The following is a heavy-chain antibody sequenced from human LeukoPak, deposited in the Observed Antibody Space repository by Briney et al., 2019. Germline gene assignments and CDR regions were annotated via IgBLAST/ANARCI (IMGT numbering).Heavy chain of an antibody. Sequence: AGGSLRLSCAASGFTFSSYGTHWVRQAPGKGLEWVAVIWYDGSNKYYADSVKGRFTISRDNSKNTLYLQMNSLRAEDTAVYYCARRDYVWGSYRYSPPDYWGQGTLVTVSS. CDR1: GFTFSSYG. CDR2: IWYDGSNK. V-gene: IGHV3-33*01. J-gene: IGHJ4*02. D-gene: IGHD3-16*02. CDR3: ARRDYVWGSYRYSPPDY.